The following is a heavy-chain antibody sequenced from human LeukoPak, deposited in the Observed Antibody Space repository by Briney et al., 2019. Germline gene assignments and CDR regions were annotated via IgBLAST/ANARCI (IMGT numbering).Heavy chain of an antibody. CDR2: IKQDGSEK. Sequence: PGGSLRLSCAASGFTFSSYWMSWVRQAPGKGLEWVANIKQDGSEKYYVDSVKGRFTFSRDNAKNSLYLQSNSLRADDTAVYFCARERDGELPQARAFDIWGQGTMVTVSS. CDR1: GFTFSSYW. V-gene: IGHV3-7*01. CDR3: ARERDGELPQARAFDI. D-gene: IGHD4-17*01. J-gene: IGHJ3*02.